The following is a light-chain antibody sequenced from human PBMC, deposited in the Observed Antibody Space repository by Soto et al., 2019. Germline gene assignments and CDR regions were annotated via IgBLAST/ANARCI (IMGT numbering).Light chain of an antibody. Sequence: IRLTQSPSLLSASIGDRVTITCRASHDISTFLAWYQQKPGKAPKLLIYAASTLYSGVPSRFSGSGSGREFTLTISRLEPEDFAVYYRQQYSSPPRTFGQGTKADIK. CDR2: AAS. CDR3: QQYSSPPRT. CDR1: HDISTF. J-gene: IGKJ1*01. V-gene: IGKV1-9*01.